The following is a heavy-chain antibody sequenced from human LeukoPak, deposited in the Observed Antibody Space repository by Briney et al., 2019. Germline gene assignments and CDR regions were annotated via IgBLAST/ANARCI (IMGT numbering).Heavy chain of an antibody. J-gene: IGHJ3*02. CDR3: AKRWGYCSGGSCYSDAFDI. CDR2: ISSSGSTI. Sequence: GGSLRLSCAASGFTFSSYEMNWVRQAPGKGLEWVSYISSSGSTIYYADSVKGRFTISRDNAKNSLYLQMNSLRAEDTAVYYCAKRWGYCSGGSCYSDAFDIWGQGTMVTVSS. D-gene: IGHD2-15*01. V-gene: IGHV3-48*03. CDR1: GFTFSSYE.